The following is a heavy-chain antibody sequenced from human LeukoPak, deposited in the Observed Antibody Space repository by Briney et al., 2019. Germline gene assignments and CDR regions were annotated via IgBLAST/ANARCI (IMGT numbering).Heavy chain of an antibody. Sequence: SVKVSCKASGFTFTSSAVQWVRQARGQRLEWIGWIVVGSGNTNYAQKFQERVTITRDMSTSTAYMELSSLRSEDTAVYYCAADPDTAMVTRLWGQGTLVTVSS. D-gene: IGHD5-18*01. J-gene: IGHJ4*02. V-gene: IGHV1-58*01. CDR2: IVVGSGNT. CDR1: GFTFTSSA. CDR3: AADPDTAMVTRL.